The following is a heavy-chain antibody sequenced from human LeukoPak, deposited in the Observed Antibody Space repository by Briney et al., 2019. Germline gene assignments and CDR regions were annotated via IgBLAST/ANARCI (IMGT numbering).Heavy chain of an antibody. D-gene: IGHD3-22*01. CDR2: IYYSGST. Sequence: PSQTLSLTCTVSGGSISSSSYYWGWIRQPPGKGLEWIGSIYYSGSTYYNPSLKSRVTMSVDTSKNQFSLKLSSVTAADTAVYYCARDAYDSSGYYYSHYYYYYMDVWGKGTTVTISS. CDR3: ARDAYDSSGYYYSHYYYYYMDV. J-gene: IGHJ6*03. V-gene: IGHV4-39*07. CDR1: GGSISSSSYY.